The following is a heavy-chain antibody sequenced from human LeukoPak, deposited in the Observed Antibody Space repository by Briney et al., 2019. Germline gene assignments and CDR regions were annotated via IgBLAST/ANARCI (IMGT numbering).Heavy chain of an antibody. J-gene: IGHJ4*02. CDR1: GFTFSSYS. V-gene: IGHV3-21*04. D-gene: IGHD2-15*01. CDR3: ARAAYILYYFDY. CDR2: ISSSSSYI. Sequence: GGSLRLSCAASGFTFSSYSMNWVRQAPGKGLEWVSSISSSSSYIYYADSVKGRFTISRDNAKNSLYLQMNSLRAEDTAVYYCARAAYILYYFDYWGQGTLVTVSS.